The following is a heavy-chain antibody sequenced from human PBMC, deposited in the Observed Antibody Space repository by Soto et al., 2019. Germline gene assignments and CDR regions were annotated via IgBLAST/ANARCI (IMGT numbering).Heavy chain of an antibody. CDR3: ARENGYSYGRRPHIYYYYGMDV. Sequence: SETLSLTCTVSGGSISSYYWSWIRQPPGKGLGWIGYIYYSGSTNYNPSLKSRVTISVDTSKNQFSLKLSSVTAADTAVYYCARENGYSYGRRPHIYYYYGMDVWGQGTTVTVSS. D-gene: IGHD5-18*01. V-gene: IGHV4-59*01. CDR1: GGSISSYY. CDR2: IYYSGST. J-gene: IGHJ6*02.